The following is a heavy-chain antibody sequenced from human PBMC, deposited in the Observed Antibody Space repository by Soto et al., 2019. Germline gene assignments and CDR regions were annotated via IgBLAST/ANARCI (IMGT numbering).Heavy chain of an antibody. CDR3: ARRPRQLKYHYYGMDV. J-gene: IGHJ6*02. CDR2: TYYRSKWYN. V-gene: IGHV6-1*01. Sequence: PSQTLSLTCAISGDSVSSNSAAWNWIRQSPSRGLEWLGRTYYRSKWYNDYAVSVKSRITINPDTSKNQFSLQLNSVTPEDTAVYSCARRPRQLKYHYYGMDVWGPGTTVTVS. D-gene: IGHD6-13*01. CDR1: GDSVSSNSAA.